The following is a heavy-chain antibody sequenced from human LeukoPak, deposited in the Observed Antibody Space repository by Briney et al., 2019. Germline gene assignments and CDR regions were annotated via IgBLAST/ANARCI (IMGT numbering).Heavy chain of an antibody. CDR3: AGSAGGVRPLGGLYYYYYYMDV. J-gene: IGHJ6*03. Sequence: SVKVSCKASGGTFSSYAMSWVRQAPGQGLEWMGGIIPIFGSANYAQKFQGRVTITADESTRTAYMELSSLRSDDTAVYYCAGSAGGVRPLGGLYYYYYYMDVWGKGTTVTVSS. D-gene: IGHD3-10*01. CDR1: GGTFSSYA. CDR2: IIPIFGSA. V-gene: IGHV1-69*13.